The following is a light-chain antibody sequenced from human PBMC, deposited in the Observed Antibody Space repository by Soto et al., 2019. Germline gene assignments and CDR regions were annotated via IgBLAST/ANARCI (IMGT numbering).Light chain of an antibody. Sequence: QSALTQSASVSGSPGQSITIFCTGTSSDIGIYNFVSWYQQHPGKAPKLMIYNVYSRPSGVSSRFSGSKSGNTASLTISWLQAEDEADYYCNSYTSASTYVFGTGTKLTVL. CDR1: SSDIGIYNF. CDR2: NVY. CDR3: NSYTSASTYV. J-gene: IGLJ1*01. V-gene: IGLV2-14*03.